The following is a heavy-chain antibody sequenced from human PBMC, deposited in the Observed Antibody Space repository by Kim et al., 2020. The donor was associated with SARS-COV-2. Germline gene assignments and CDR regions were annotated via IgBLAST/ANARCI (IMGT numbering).Heavy chain of an antibody. CDR1: GGSISSSSYY. J-gene: IGHJ5*02. Sequence: SETLSLTCTVSGGSISSSSYYWGWIRQPPGKGLEWIGSIYYSGSTYYNPSLKSRVTISVDTSKNQFSLKLSSVTAADTAVYYCARHGWAVDNWFDPWGQGTLVTVSS. CDR2: IYYSGST. CDR3: ARHGWAVDNWFDP. V-gene: IGHV4-39*01. D-gene: IGHD6-19*01.